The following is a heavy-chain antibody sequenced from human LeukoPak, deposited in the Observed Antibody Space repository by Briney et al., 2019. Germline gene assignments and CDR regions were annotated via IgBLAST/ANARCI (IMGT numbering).Heavy chain of an antibody. CDR1: GFTFSSYG. CDR3: ARDFFREYSSSSGDY. CDR2: IWYDGSNK. J-gene: IGHJ4*02. Sequence: GGSLRLSCAASGFTFSSYGMHWVRQAPGKGLEWVAVIWYDGSNKYYADSVKGRFTISRDNSKNALYLQMNSLRAEDTAVYYCARDFFREYSSSSGDYWGQGTLVTVSS. V-gene: IGHV3-33*01. D-gene: IGHD6-6*01.